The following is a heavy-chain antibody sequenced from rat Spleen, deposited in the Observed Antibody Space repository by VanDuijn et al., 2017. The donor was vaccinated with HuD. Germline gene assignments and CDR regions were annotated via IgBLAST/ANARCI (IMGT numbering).Heavy chain of an antibody. Sequence: EVQLVESDGGLVQPGRSLKLSCAASGFTFSDYYMAWVRQAPTKGLEWVASISYDGLVPYYRDSVKGRCTISRDNSESTLYLQMDSLRSEDTATYYCARHRLYFYDGSYYHSRVMDAWGQGVMVTVSS. V-gene: IGHV5-29*01. J-gene: IGHJ2*01. CDR3: ARHRLYFYDGSYYHSRVMDA. D-gene: IGHD1-12*02. CDR1: GFTFSDYY. CDR2: ISYDGLVP.